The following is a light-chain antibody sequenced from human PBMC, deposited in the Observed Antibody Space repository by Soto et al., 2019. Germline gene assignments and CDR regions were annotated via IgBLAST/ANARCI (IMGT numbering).Light chain of an antibody. CDR1: SSGVGGYNY. J-gene: IGLJ1*01. Sequence: QAVLTQPLSVSGSPGQSVTISCTGTSSGVGGYNYVSWYQQHPDKAPKVMIYDVTKRPSGVPDRFSGSKSGNTASLTISGLQAEDEADYYCCSYAGSYIYVFGTG. CDR3: CSYAGSYIYV. CDR2: DVT. V-gene: IGLV2-11*01.